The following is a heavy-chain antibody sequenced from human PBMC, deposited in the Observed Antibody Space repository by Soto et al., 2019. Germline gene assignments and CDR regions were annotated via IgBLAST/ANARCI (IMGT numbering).Heavy chain of an antibody. CDR2: TYYRSKWYN. J-gene: IGHJ3*02. D-gene: IGHD3-22*01. CDR1: GDSVSSNRAA. Sequence: SQTLSLTCAISGDSVSSNRAAWNWIRQSPSRGLEWLGRTYYRSKWYNDYAVSVKSRITINPATSKNQFSLQLNSVTPEDTAVYYCARAAGYYDSSGYSDAFDIWGQGTMVTVSS. CDR3: ARAAGYYDSSGYSDAFDI. V-gene: IGHV6-1*01.